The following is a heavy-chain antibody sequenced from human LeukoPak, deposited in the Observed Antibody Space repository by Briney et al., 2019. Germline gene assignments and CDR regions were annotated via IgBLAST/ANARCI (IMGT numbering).Heavy chain of an antibody. V-gene: IGHV1-18*04. Sequence: ASVKVSCKTSGYTFTNYGISWVRQAPGQGLEWMGWISAYNGNTDYAQKLQGSVTMTTDTSTSTAYMELRNLRSDDTAVYYCARDLIAVAGNYYFDYWGQGTLVTVSS. CDR2: ISAYNGNT. D-gene: IGHD6-19*01. CDR1: GYTFTNYG. J-gene: IGHJ4*02. CDR3: ARDLIAVAGNYYFDY.